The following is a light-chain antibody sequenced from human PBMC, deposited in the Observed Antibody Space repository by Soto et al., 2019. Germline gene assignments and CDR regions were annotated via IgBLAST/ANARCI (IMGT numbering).Light chain of an antibody. CDR2: GAS. J-gene: IGKJ5*01. Sequence: EIVLTQSPGTLSLSPGERATLSCRAIQSVSNRYLAWYQQKPGQAPRLLIFGASSRATGIPDRFSGSGSGTDFTLTISRLEPEDFAVYYCQQCGTSPPITFGQGTRLEIK. CDR1: QSVSNRY. CDR3: QQCGTSPPIT. V-gene: IGKV3-20*01.